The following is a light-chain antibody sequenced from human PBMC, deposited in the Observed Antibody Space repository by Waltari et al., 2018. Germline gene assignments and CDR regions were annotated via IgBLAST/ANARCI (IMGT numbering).Light chain of an antibody. CDR1: SGHSSNV. V-gene: IGLV4-69*01. J-gene: IGLJ3*02. CDR3: QTWGTGIWV. Sequence: QLVLTQSPSASASLGASVKITCTLSSGHSSNVVAWHQQQPEKGPRYLMKVNSDGSHSKGDGIPDRFSGSSSGAERYLTISILQSDDEADYYCQTWGTGIWVFGGGTRLTVL. CDR2: VNSDGSH.